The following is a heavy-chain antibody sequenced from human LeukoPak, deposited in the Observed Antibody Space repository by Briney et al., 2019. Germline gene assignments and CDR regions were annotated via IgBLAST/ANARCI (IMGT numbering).Heavy chain of an antibody. D-gene: IGHD3-16*01. CDR3: ARFTYTTRPSDV. V-gene: IGHV4-4*09. J-gene: IGHJ6*04. Sequence: SETLSLTCSVSGGSISGYYWSWIRQPPGQTLEWIGYIYSSGSTNYNPSLQSRVTMSVDTSMNQFSLRLSSVTAADTAVYYCARFTYTTRPSDVWGKGTTVTVSS. CDR2: IYSSGST. CDR1: GGSISGYY.